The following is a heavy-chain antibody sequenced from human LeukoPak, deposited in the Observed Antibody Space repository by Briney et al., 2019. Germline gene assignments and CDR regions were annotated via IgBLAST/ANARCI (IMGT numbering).Heavy chain of an antibody. CDR2: IYYSGST. Sequence: TLSLPFPVSGGSISSGGYYWGWIRPHPGKGLEWVGYIYYSGSTYYTTSLKSRVTISVDTSKNQFSLKLSSVTAADTAVYYCARDAGKRRIRKADAFDIWGQGTMVTVSS. V-gene: IGHV4-31*03. CDR1: GGSISSGGYY. D-gene: IGHD1-14*01. J-gene: IGHJ3*02. CDR3: ARDAGKRRIRKADAFDI.